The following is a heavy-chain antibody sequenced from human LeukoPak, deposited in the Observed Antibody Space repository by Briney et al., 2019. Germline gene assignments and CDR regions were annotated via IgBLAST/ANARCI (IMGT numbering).Heavy chain of an antibody. CDR2: MSGSGGHM. V-gene: IGHV3-23*01. CDR3: AKASSSWYGNWFDP. CDR1: GFTFSNYG. D-gene: IGHD6-13*01. J-gene: IGHJ5*02. Sequence: PGGSLRLSCAASGFTFSNYGMSWVRQAPGKGLEWVSAMSGSGGHMYYTDSVKGRFTISRDNSKNTLYLQMNSLRAEDTAVYYCAKASSSWYGNWFDPWGQGTLVTVSS.